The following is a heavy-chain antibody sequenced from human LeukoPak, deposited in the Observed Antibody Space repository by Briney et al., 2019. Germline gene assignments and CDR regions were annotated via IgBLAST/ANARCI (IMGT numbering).Heavy chain of an antibody. CDR2: ISGSGGST. D-gene: IGHD6-19*01. CDR1: GFTFSSYA. J-gene: IGHJ4*02. CDR3: ARARYSSGWRFDY. Sequence: GGSLRLSCAASGFTFSSYAMSWVRQAPGKGLEWVSAISGSGGSTYYADSVKGRFTISRDNSKNTLYLQMNSLRAEDTAVYYCARARYSSGWRFDYWGQGTLVTVSS. V-gene: IGHV3-23*01.